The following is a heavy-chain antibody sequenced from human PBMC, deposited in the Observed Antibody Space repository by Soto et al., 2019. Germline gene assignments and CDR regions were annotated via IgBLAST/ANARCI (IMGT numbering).Heavy chain of an antibody. V-gene: IGHV1-18*01. CDR1: GYTFTSYG. D-gene: IGHD1-26*01. J-gene: IGHJ6*02. CDR2: ISAYNGNT. CDR3: ASVQSSYYCMDV. Sequence: QVQLVQSGAEVKKPGASVKVSCKASGYTFTSYGISWVRQAPGQGLEGLGWISAYNGNTNYAQKLQGRVTMTTDTTTSTAYMELRSLRSHDTAVYDCASVQSSYYCMDVWGHGTTVTVSS.